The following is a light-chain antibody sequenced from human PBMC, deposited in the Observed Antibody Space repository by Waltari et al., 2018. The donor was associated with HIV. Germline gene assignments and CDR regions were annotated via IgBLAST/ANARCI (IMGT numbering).Light chain of an antibody. CDR3: TSYTVTNTYV. CDR1: NFDVGAYEY. V-gene: IGLV2-14*01. Sequence: QSALTQPASVSGSPGQSITISCAGTNFDVGAYEYVSWFQQHPGKAPKFLISEVSARPPGVSERFSGSKSGNTASLTISGLQAEDEADYYCTSYTVTNTYVFGTGTKVAVL. CDR2: EVS. J-gene: IGLJ1*01.